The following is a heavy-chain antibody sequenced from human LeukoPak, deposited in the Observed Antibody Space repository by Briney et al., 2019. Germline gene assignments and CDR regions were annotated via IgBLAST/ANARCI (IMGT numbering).Heavy chain of an antibody. CDR1: VGSISTYY. CDR2: IYYSGST. V-gene: IGHV4-59*01. CDR3: ARSSSSGSYWADY. D-gene: IGHD1-26*01. J-gene: IGHJ4*02. Sequence: SETLSLTCTVSVGSISTYYWSCIRQPPGKGLEWIGYIYYSGSTSYNPSLKSRVTISVDTSKNQFSLKLTSVTAADTAVYYCARSSSSGSYWADYWGEGTLVTVSS.